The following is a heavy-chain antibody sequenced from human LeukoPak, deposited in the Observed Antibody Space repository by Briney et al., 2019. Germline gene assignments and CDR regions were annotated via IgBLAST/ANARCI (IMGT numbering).Heavy chain of an antibody. J-gene: IGHJ6*02. V-gene: IGHV3-21*01. CDR2: ISGTSSYI. Sequence: GGSLRLSCAASGFDFSSYSMNWVRQAPGKGLEWVSSISGTSSYIYYAESMKGRFIISRDNAKGSLYLQMNSLRAEDMAVYYCARIPVWGASMDVWGQGATVTVSS. D-gene: IGHD3-10*01. CDR1: GFDFSSYS. CDR3: ARIPVWGASMDV.